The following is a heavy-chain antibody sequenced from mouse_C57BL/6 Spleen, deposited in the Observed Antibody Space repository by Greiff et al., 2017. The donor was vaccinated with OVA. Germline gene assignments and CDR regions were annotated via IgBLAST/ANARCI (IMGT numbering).Heavy chain of an antibody. CDR1: GYTFTSYW. CDR3: ARKDYGSSYEDY. J-gene: IGHJ2*01. Sequence: QVQLKQPGAELVMPGASVKLSCTASGYTFTSYWMHWVKQRPGQGLEWIGEIDPSDSYTNYNQKFKGKSTLTVDKSSSTAYMQLSSLTSEDSAVYYCARKDYGSSYEDYWGQGTTLTVSS. D-gene: IGHD1-1*01. V-gene: IGHV1-69*01. CDR2: IDPSDSYT.